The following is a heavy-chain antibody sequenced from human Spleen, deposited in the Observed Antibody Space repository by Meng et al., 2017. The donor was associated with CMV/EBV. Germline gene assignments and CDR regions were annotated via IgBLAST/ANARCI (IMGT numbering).Heavy chain of an antibody. CDR2: IYYSGST. J-gene: IGHJ4*02. CDR1: GGSISSGDYY. V-gene: IGHV4-30-4*08. D-gene: IGHD3-22*01. CDR3: ARGSLYYYDSSGVFDY. Sequence: QGQLQESGPGLVKPSQTLSLTCTVSGGSISSGDYYWSWIRQPPGKGLEWIGYIYYSGSTYYNPSLKSRVTISVDTSKNQFSLKLSSVTAADTAVYYCARGSLYYYDSSGVFDYWGQGTLVTVSS.